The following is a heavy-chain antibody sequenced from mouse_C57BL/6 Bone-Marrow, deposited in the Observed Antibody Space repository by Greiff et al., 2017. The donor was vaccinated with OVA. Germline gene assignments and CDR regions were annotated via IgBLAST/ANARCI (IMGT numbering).Heavy chain of an antibody. CDR2: INPYNGGT. CDR1: GYTFTDYY. D-gene: IGHD4-1*01. J-gene: IGHJ1*03. CDR3: ARKNLTGTWYFDV. Sequence: EVKLQQSGPVLVKPGASVKMSCKASGYTFTDYYMNWVKQSHGKSLEWIGVINPYNGGTSYNQKFKGKATLTVDKSSSTAYMQLNSLTSEDSAVYFCARKNLTGTWYFDVWGTGTTVTVSS. V-gene: IGHV1-19*01.